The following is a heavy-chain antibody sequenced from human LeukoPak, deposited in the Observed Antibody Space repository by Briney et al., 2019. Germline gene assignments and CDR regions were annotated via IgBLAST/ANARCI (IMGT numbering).Heavy chain of an antibody. Sequence: GGSLRLSCAASGFTFSSYAMSWVRQAPGKGLEWVSYISSSGSTIYYADSVKGRFTISRDNAKNSLYLQMNSLRAEDTAVYYCARDSLARPLGYWGQGTLVTVSS. J-gene: IGHJ4*02. D-gene: IGHD6-6*01. CDR2: ISSSGSTI. CDR1: GFTFSSYA. V-gene: IGHV3-48*04. CDR3: ARDSLARPLGY.